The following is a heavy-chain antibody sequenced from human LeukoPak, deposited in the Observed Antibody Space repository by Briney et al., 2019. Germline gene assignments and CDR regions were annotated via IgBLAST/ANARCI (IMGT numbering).Heavy chain of an antibody. CDR3: ARYVGDDSSGSYPYYFDY. D-gene: IGHD3-22*01. V-gene: IGHV3-7*05. Sequence: GGSLTLSCAASRFTFSSYWMTWVRQAPGKGLEWVANIKQDGGEKHYVDSVQGRFTIYRDNAKNSLYLQMNSLRAEDTAVYYCARYVGDDSSGSYPYYFDYWGLGTLVTVSS. CDR2: IKQDGGEK. J-gene: IGHJ4*02. CDR1: RFTFSSYW.